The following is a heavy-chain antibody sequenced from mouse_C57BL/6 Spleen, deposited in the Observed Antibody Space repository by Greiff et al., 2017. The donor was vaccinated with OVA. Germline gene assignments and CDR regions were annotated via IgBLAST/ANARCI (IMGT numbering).Heavy chain of an antibody. CDR3: ARHGEGIYYGLMDY. J-gene: IGHJ4*01. CDR1: GFSLTSYG. V-gene: IGHV2-6-1*01. Sequence: QVQLKESGPGLVAPSQSLSITCTVSGFSLTSYGVHWVRQPPGKGLEWLVVIWSDGSTTYNSALKSRLSISKDNSKSQVFLKMNSLQTDDTAMYYCARHGEGIYYGLMDYWGQGTSVTVSS. CDR2: IWSDGST. D-gene: IGHD2-1*01.